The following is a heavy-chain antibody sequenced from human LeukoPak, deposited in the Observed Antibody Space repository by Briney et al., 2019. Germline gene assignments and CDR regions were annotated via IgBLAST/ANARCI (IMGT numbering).Heavy chain of an antibody. CDR1: GFTFGDYA. D-gene: IGHD5-12*01. Sequence: GGSLRLSCTVSGFTFGDYAMSWFRQAPGKGLEWVANIKQDGSEKYYVDSVKGRFTASRDNARNSLYLQMNTLRAEDTAVYYCARDPQYSYEDSGTFDSWGQGTLVTVSS. CDR3: ARDPQYSYEDSGTFDS. J-gene: IGHJ4*02. CDR2: IKQDGSEK. V-gene: IGHV3-7*01.